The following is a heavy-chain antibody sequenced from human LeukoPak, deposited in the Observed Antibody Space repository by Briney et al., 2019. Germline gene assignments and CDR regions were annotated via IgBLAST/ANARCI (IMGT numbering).Heavy chain of an antibody. CDR3: VRTPPNWGADY. J-gene: IGHJ4*02. D-gene: IGHD7-27*01. Sequence: GASVKVSCKASGYTFTGYYMHWVRQAPGQGLEWMGWTSPNSGITGYAQKFQGRVTMTRNTAISTAYMELSSLRSEDTAVYYCVRTPPNWGADYWGQGTLVTVSS. V-gene: IGHV1-8*02. CDR2: TSPNSGIT. CDR1: GYTFTGYY.